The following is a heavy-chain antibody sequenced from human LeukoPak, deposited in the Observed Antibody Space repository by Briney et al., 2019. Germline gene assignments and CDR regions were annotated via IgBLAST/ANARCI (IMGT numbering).Heavy chain of an antibody. V-gene: IGHV4-39*01. CDR2: IYYSGST. CDR1: GGSISSRSYY. CDR3: ARRGDANGDYGFDP. J-gene: IGHJ5*02. D-gene: IGHD4-17*01. Sequence: SETPCLTCTVSGGSISSRSYYWGWIRQPPGKGLEYIGTIYYSGSTYYNPSLKSRVTISVDTSKNQFSLKLSSVTAADTAVYYGARRGDANGDYGFDPWGQGTPVTLSS.